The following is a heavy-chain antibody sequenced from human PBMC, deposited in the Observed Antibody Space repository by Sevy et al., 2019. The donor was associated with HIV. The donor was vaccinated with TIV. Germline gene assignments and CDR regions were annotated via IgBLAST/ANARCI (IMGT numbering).Heavy chain of an antibody. V-gene: IGHV4-39*01. CDR3: AKFCSGDNCYFPSDS. CDR2: LYYSGTT. J-gene: IGHJ4*02. CDR1: GDSIVMINYY. D-gene: IGHD2-15*01. Sequence: SETLSLTCSVSGDSIVMINYYWGWVRQPPGKGLEWIGNLYYSGTTYYNPSLKGRVTISVDTAKNEFSLYLRSVAAADTAVYYCAKFCSGDNCYFPSDSWGQGTLVTVSS.